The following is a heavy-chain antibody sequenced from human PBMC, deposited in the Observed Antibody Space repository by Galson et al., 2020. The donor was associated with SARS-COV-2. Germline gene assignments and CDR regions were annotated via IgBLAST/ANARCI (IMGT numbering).Heavy chain of an antibody. D-gene: IGHD3-16*02. V-gene: IGHV1-8*01. CDR1: GYTFTSYD. J-gene: IGHJ2*01. CDR2: MNPNSGNT. Sequence: ASVKVSCKASGYTFTSYDINWVRQATGQGLEWMGWMNPNSGNTGYAQKFQGRVTMTRNTSISTAYMELSSLRSEDTAVYYCARPSDYVWGSYRPNWYFDLWGRGTLVTVSS. CDR3: ARPSDYVWGSYRPNWYFDL.